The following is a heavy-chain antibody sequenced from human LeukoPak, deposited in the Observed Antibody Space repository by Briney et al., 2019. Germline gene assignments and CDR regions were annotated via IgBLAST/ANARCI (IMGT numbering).Heavy chain of an antibody. CDR1: GYTFRDYT. CDR3: TRDLEY. J-gene: IGHJ4*02. V-gene: IGHV3-48*01. Sequence: GGSLRLSCGASGYTFRDYTVNWVRQAPRKGPEWISYISSGGSVMHYADSVKGRFTISRDNVENSLYLQMNSLRVEDTAVYYCTRDLEYWGQGVLVTVSS. CDR2: ISSGGSVM.